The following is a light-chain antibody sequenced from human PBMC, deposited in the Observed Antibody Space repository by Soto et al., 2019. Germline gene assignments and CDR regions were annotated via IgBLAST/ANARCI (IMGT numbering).Light chain of an antibody. CDR3: QKYNTAPQT. CDR2: AAS. Sequence: DIQMTQSPSFLSASVGDRVTITCRASQGILDYVAWFQQKPGKAPNLLLYAASTLQSGVPSRFSGSGSGTDFTLTISSLQPEDAATYYCQKYNTAPQTFGQGTKVEIK. J-gene: IGKJ1*01. CDR1: QGILDY. V-gene: IGKV1-27*01.